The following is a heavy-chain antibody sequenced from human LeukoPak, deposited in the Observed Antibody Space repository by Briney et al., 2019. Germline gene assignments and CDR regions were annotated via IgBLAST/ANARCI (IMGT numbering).Heavy chain of an antibody. Sequence: GESLKISCKGSGYTFTNYWIGWVRQLPGKGLEWMGVIHPDDSDTRYSPSFRGQVTFSVDKSIRTAYLQWSSLQASGTAIYSCARGGTGDLRFFDYWGQGTLVTVSS. CDR3: ARGGTGDLRFFDY. D-gene: IGHD1-1*01. V-gene: IGHV5-51*01. J-gene: IGHJ4*02. CDR1: GYTFTNYW. CDR2: IHPDDSDT.